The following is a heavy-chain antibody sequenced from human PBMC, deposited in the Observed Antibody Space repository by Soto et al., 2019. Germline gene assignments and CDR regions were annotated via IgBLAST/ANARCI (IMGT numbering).Heavy chain of an antibody. J-gene: IGHJ5*02. CDR2: IYYSGST. Sequence: SETLSLTCTFSGGSISSSSYYWGWIRQPPGKGLEWIGSIYYSGSTYYNPSLKSRVTISVDTSKNQFSLKLSSVTAADTAVYYCARQLGYCSSTSCYDPWFDPWGQGTLVTVSS. V-gene: IGHV4-39*01. CDR1: GGSISSSSYY. D-gene: IGHD2-2*01. CDR3: ARQLGYCSSTSCYDPWFDP.